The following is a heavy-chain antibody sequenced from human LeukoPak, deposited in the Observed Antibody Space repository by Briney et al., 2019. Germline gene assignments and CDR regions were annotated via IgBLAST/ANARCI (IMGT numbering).Heavy chain of an antibody. CDR3: ARESPDSGSWSAFDI. V-gene: IGHV3-23*01. D-gene: IGHD1-26*01. Sequence: GGSLRLSCAASGFTFSSYAMSWVRQAPGKGLEWVSAISGSGGSTYYADSVKGRFTISRDNAKNSLYLQMNSLRVEDTAVYYCARESPDSGSWSAFDIWGQGTMVTVSS. J-gene: IGHJ3*02. CDR1: GFTFSSYA. CDR2: ISGSGGST.